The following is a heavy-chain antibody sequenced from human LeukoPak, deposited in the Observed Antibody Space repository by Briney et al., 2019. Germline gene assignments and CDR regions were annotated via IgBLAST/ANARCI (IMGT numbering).Heavy chain of an antibody. CDR3: ARDVPLGGGNWFDP. V-gene: IGHV1-69*04. Sequence: GASAKVSCKASGGTFSSYAISWVRQAPGHGLEWLGRIIPILGIANYAQKFQGRVTITADKSTSTAYMELSSLRSEDTAVYYCARDVPLGGGNWFDPWGQGTLVTVSS. D-gene: IGHD3-16*01. J-gene: IGHJ5*02. CDR1: GGTFSSYA. CDR2: IIPILGIA.